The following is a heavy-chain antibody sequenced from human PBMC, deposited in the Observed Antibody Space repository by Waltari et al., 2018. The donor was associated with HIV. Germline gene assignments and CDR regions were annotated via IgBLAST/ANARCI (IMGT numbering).Heavy chain of an antibody. Sequence: QVQLQQSGAGLLKPSETLSLTCDVYGASFRDYYWSWARQAPGKGLEWIGEINHSGNVNYSPSLKSRVTISEDASKNYFSLKLNSVTAADTATYFCTRGGSGSYRTALSIWGQGTLVIVSS. V-gene: IGHV4-34*02. J-gene: IGHJ4*02. CDR3: TRGGSGSYRTALSI. D-gene: IGHD3-10*01. CDR2: INHSGNV. CDR1: GASFRDYY.